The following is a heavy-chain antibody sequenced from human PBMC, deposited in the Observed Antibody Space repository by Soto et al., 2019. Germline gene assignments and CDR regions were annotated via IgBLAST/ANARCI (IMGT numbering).Heavy chain of an antibody. D-gene: IGHD3-3*01. J-gene: IGHJ5*02. CDR1: GYTFTSYG. Sequence: ASVKVSCQASGYTFTSYGISWVRQAPGQGLEWMGWISAYNGNTNYAQKLQGRVTMTTDTSTSTAYMELRSLRSDDTVVYYCARLSRITIFGVVMSNWFDPWGQGTLVTVSS. CDR2: ISAYNGNT. V-gene: IGHV1-18*01. CDR3: ARLSRITIFGVVMSNWFDP.